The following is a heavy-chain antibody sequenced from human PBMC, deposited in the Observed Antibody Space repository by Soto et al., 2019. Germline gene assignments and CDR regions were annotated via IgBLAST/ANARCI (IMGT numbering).Heavy chain of an antibody. V-gene: IGHV1-3*04. D-gene: IGHD3-10*01. J-gene: IGHJ4*02. CDR2: INTGNGNT. CDR1: GFTFTTYS. Sequence: ASVKVSCKSSGFTFTTYSIHWVRQAPGQRLEWMGWINTGNGNTKYSQNFQGRVTITRDTSANTAYMELSSLRSEDTAVYYCARDRGYFDYWGQGTLVTVSS. CDR3: ARDRGYFDY.